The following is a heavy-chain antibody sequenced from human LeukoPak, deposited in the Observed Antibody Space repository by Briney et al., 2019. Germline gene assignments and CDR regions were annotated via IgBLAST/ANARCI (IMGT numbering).Heavy chain of an antibody. V-gene: IGHV3-21*01. J-gene: IGHJ3*02. Sequence: PGRSLRLSCAASGFTFSSYSMNWVRQAPGKGLEWVSSISSSSSYIYYADSVKGRFTISRDNAKNSLYLQMNSLRAEDTAVYYCARDQHYYDSSGYPDAFDIWGQGTMVTVSS. CDR1: GFTFSSYS. D-gene: IGHD3-22*01. CDR3: ARDQHYYDSSGYPDAFDI. CDR2: ISSSSSYI.